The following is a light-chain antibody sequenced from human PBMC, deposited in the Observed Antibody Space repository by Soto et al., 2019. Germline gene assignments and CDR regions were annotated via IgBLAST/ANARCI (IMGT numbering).Light chain of an antibody. CDR3: QQYNSYSPT. V-gene: IGKV3-15*01. Sequence: EIVMTQTPATLSVSPGERATLSCRASQSVSSNLAWYQQKPGQAPRLLIYGASTRATGIPARFSGSGSGTEFTLTISSLQPDDFATYYCQQYNSYSPTFGQGTRLEIK. CDR2: GAS. CDR1: QSVSSN. J-gene: IGKJ5*01.